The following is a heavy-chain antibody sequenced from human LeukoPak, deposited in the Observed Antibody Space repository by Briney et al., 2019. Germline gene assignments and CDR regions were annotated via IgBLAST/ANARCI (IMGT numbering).Heavy chain of an antibody. CDR1: GYTFTSYG. CDR3: VRDLDF. J-gene: IGHJ4*02. CDR2: IIPIFGIA. V-gene: IGHV1-69*04. Sequence: SVKVSCKASGYTFTSYGISWVRQAPGLGLEWMGRIIPIFGIANYAQKFQDRLTITADKSTSTAYMELSSLRSEDTAVYYCVRDLDFWGQGTLVTVSS.